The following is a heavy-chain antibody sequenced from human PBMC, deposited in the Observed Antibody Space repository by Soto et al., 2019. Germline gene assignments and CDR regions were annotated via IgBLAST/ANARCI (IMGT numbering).Heavy chain of an antibody. J-gene: IGHJ4*02. Sequence: PSETLSLTCTVSGGSISSYYWSWIRQPPGKGLEWIGYIYCSGSTNYNPSLKSRVTISVDTSKNQFSLKLSSVTAADTAVYYCAREHSSSYYFDYWGQGTLVTVSS. D-gene: IGHD6-6*01. CDR2: IYCSGST. CDR1: GGSISSYY. CDR3: AREHSSSYYFDY. V-gene: IGHV4-59*01.